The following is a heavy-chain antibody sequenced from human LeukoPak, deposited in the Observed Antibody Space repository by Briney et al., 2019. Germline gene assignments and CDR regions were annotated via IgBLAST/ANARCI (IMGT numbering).Heavy chain of an antibody. CDR1: GFTFDDSA. Sequence: PGRSLRLSCAASGFTFDDSAMHWVRQTPGKGLEWVSGISWNSGTLGYADSVKGRFTISRDNAKNSLYLQMNNLSPEDTAFYYCARSIGTYLFYYFDVWGKGTAVTVSS. D-gene: IGHD1-14*01. J-gene: IGHJ6*03. CDR2: ISWNSGTL. V-gene: IGHV3-9*01. CDR3: ARSIGTYLFYYFDV.